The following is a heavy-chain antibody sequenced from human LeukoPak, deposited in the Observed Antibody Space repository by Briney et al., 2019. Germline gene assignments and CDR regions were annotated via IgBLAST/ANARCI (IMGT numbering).Heavy chain of an antibody. CDR1: GGSFSGYY. D-gene: IGHD3-22*01. Sequence: SETLSLTCAVYGGSFSGYYWSWIRQPPGKGLEWIGEINHSGSTNYNPSLKSRVTISVDTSKNQFSLKLSSVTAADTAVYYCARAGYYDRGDAFDIWGQGTMVTVSS. J-gene: IGHJ3*02. CDR3: ARAGYYDRGDAFDI. V-gene: IGHV4-34*01. CDR2: INHSGST.